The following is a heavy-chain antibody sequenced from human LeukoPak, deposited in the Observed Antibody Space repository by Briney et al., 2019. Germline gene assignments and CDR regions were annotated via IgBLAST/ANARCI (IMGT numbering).Heavy chain of an antibody. J-gene: IGHJ4*02. CDR3: AKLDPVIRLGFGY. CDR2: IYRSGST. D-gene: IGHD2/OR15-2a*01. V-gene: IGHV4-4*02. CDR1: GGSISSSNW. Sequence: SETLSLTCTVSGGSISSSNWWSWVRQPPGKGLEWIGEIYRSGSTNYNPSLKSRVTISVDKSKNQFSLKLSSVTAADTAVYYCAKLDPVIRLGFGYWGQGTLVTVSS.